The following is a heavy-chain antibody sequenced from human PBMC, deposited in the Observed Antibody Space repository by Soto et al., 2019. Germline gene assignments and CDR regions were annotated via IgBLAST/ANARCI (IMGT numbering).Heavy chain of an antibody. V-gene: IGHV1-18*01. D-gene: IGHD3-10*01. CDR1: GDTLTSYG. Sequence: QLQLVQSGVEVKKRGSSLKVSCQASGDTLTSYGISWVRQAPGQGLEWMGWVSPYSGNTNYSPKVQGRVTLTTDTTTCTAYMELRSLTSDDTAVYYCAAGTFLGPWQYWGQGTLVTVSS. CDR3: AAGTFLGPWQY. CDR2: VSPYSGNT. J-gene: IGHJ4*02.